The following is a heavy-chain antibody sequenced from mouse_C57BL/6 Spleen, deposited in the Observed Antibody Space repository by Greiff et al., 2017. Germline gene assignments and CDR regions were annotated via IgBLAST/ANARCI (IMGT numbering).Heavy chain of an antibody. CDR3: TRDRGTTAFDY. CDR2: ISSGGDYI. Sequence: EVKLMESGEGLVKPGGSLKLSCAASGFTFSSYAMSWVRQTPEKRLEWVAYISSGGDYIYYADTVKGRFTISRDNARNTLYLQMSSLKSEDTAMYYCTRDRGTTAFDYWGQGTTLTVSS. CDR1: GFTFSSYA. D-gene: IGHD1-2*01. J-gene: IGHJ2*01. V-gene: IGHV5-9-1*02.